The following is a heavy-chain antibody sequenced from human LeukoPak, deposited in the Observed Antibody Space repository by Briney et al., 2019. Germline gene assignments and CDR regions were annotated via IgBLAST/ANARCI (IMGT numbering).Heavy chain of an antibody. D-gene: IGHD2-15*01. J-gene: IGHJ3*02. Sequence: PSQTLSLTCTVSGGSISSGGYYWSWIRQPPGKGLERIGYIYHSGSTNYNPSLKSRVTISVDKSKNQFSLKLSSVTAADTAVYYCARGSRSHAFDIWGQGTMVTVSS. CDR3: ARGSRSHAFDI. V-gene: IGHV4-30-2*01. CDR1: GGSISSGGYY. CDR2: IYHSGST.